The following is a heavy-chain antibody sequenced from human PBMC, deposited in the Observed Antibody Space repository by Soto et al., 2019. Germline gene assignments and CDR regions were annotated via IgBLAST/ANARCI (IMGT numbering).Heavy chain of an antibody. V-gene: IGHV3-66*01. CDR1: GFTVSSNY. Sequence: EVQLVASGGGLVQPGGSLRLSCAASGFTVSSNYMSWVRQAPGKGLEWVSVLYSGGNTYYADSVKGRFTISRDNSKNTLYLQMNSLRAEDTAVYYCARFWSGYRYFDYWGQGTLVTVSS. CDR3: ARFWSGYRYFDY. D-gene: IGHD3-3*01. J-gene: IGHJ4*02. CDR2: LYSGGNT.